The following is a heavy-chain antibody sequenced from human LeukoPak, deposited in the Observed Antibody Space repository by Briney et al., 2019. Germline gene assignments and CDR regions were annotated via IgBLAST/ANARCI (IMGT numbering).Heavy chain of an antibody. V-gene: IGHV3-11*01. CDR2: ISRGGNSV. CDR1: GFAFSDYY. Sequence: GGSLRLSCAASGFAFSDYYMNWLRQAPGKGLEWVSSISRGGNSVYYTDSVKGRFTISRDNAKNSLYLQMNSLRAEDMAIYYCARDQYLDYRGQGTLVTVSS. J-gene: IGHJ4*02. CDR3: ARDQYLDY.